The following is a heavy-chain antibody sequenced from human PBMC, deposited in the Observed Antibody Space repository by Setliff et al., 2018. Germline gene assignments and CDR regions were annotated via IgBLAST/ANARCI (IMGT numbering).Heavy chain of an antibody. CDR3: ARDRTAYSYGLDV. J-gene: IGHJ6*02. V-gene: IGHV4-4*08. CDR1: GDSIIGYY. CDR2: VSSSGSP. Sequence: PSETLSLTCKVSGDSIIGYYWSWIRQSPGKGLDWIGYVSSSGSPNYSPSFKTRVTMSVDTSKNQFALNLRSVTAADSAVYYCARDRTAYSYGLDVWGQGTTVTVSS. D-gene: IGHD5-18*01.